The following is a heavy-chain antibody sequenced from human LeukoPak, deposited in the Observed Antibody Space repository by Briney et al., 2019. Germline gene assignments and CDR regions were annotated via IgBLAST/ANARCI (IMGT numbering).Heavy chain of an antibody. J-gene: IGHJ5*02. D-gene: IGHD2-8*01. CDR1: GFTVSFNY. CDR3: AKEASYCTNGVCYSRIFDT. CDR2: ISGSGGST. V-gene: IGHV3-23*01. Sequence: PGGSLRLSCAASGFTVSFNYMSWVRQAPGKGLEWVSAISGSGGSTFYADSVKGRFTMSRDNSKNTLYLQMNSLRAEDTAVYYCAKEASYCTNGVCYSRIFDTWGQGTLVTVSS.